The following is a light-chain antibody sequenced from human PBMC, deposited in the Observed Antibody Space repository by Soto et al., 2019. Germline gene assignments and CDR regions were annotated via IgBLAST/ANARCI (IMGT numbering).Light chain of an antibody. CDR2: GAS. CDR1: QSITSNY. V-gene: IGKV3-20*01. J-gene: IGKJ5*01. CDR3: QQYGRSVPIT. Sequence: LKQSPGTVSLSPGESATLPCRASQSITSNYLAWYPQKPGQAPRLLIFGASSRATGIPDRFSGSGSGTDFTLTISRLEPEDFAVYYCQQYGRSVPITFGQGTRLEIK.